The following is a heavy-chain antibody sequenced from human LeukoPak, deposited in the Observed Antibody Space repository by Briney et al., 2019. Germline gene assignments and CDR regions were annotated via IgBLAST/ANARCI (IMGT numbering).Heavy chain of an antibody. J-gene: IGHJ4*02. V-gene: IGHV5-51*01. D-gene: IGHD6-6*01. CDR2: IYPGDSDT. CDR1: GYSFTSYW. CDR3: ARKSAEYSSSNFFDY. Sequence: GESLKISCKGSGYSFTSYWIGWVRQMPGKGLAWMGIIYPGDSDTRYSPSFQGQVTISADKSISTAYLQWSSLKASDTAMYYCARKSAEYSSSNFFDYWGQGTLVTVSS.